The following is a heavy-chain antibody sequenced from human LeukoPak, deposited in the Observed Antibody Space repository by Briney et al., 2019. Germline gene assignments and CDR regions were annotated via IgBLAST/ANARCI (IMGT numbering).Heavy chain of an antibody. J-gene: IGHJ4*02. D-gene: IGHD6-13*01. Sequence: GGSLRLSCAASGFTVSNNYMSWVRQAPGKGLEWVSVIYSGGSTYYADSVKGRFTISRDNSKNTLYLQMNSLRAEDTAVYYCARGVAAAVVDYWGQGTLVTVSS. CDR2: IYSGGST. CDR1: GFTVSNNY. V-gene: IGHV3-53*01. CDR3: ARGVAAAVVDY.